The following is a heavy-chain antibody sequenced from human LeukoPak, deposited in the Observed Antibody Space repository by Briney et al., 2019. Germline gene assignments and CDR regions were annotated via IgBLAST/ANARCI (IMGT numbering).Heavy chain of an antibody. J-gene: IGHJ6*02. V-gene: IGHV1-18*01. CDR1: GYTFTSYG. CDR2: ISAYNGNT. Sequence: ASVKVSCTASGYTFTSYGISWVRQAPGQGLEWMGWISAYNGNTNYAQKLQGRVTMTTDTSTSTAYMELRSLRSDDTAVYYCARRDSSGWPYYYYYGMDVWGQGTTVTVSS. D-gene: IGHD6-19*01. CDR3: ARRDSSGWPYYYYYGMDV.